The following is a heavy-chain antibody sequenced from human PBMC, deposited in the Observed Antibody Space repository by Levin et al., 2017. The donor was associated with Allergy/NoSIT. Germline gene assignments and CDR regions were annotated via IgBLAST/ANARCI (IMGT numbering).Heavy chain of an antibody. CDR3: ARGGAAADNWFDP. D-gene: IGHD2-2*01. J-gene: IGHJ5*02. Sequence: ESLKISCKGSGYSFTSYWISWVRQMPGKGLEWMGRIDPSDSYTNYSPSFQGHVTISADKSISTAYLQWSSLKASDTGMYYCARGGAAADNWFDPWGQGTLVTVSS. CDR2: IDPSDSYT. V-gene: IGHV5-10-1*01. CDR1: GYSFTSYW.